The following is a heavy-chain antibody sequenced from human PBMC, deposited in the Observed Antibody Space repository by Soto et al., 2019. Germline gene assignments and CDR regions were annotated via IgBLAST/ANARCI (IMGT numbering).Heavy chain of an antibody. J-gene: IGHJ4*02. CDR1: GYTFTSYD. CDR3: AREDYCSGGSCYSPR. V-gene: IGHV1-8*01. Sequence: QVQLVQSGAEVKKPGASVKVSCKASGYTFTSYDINWLRQATGQGLEWMGWMNPNSGNTGYAQKLQGRVTMTRNTSISTGYMELSSLRSEDTAVYYCAREDYCSGGSCYSPRWGQGTLVTVSS. CDR2: MNPNSGNT. D-gene: IGHD2-15*01.